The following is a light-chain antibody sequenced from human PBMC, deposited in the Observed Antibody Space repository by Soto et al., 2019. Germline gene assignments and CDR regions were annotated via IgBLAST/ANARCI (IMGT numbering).Light chain of an antibody. V-gene: IGLV1-40*01. CDR1: SSNIGAGYD. J-gene: IGLJ1*01. Sequence: QSALTQPPSVSGAPGHRVTISCTGSSSNIGAGYDVHWYQQLPGTAPKLLIYGNSNRPSGVPDRFSGSKSGTSASLAITGLQAEDEADYYCQSYDSSLSALYVFGTGTKVTV. CDR2: GNS. CDR3: QSYDSSLSALYV.